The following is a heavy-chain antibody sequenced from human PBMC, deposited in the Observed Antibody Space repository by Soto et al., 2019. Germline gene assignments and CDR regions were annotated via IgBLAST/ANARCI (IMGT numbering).Heavy chain of an antibody. D-gene: IGHD3-10*01. CDR3: ARVMREPNYGAFDI. CDR1: GYTFTSYG. Sequence: QVQLVQSGAEVKKPGASVKVSCKASGYTFTSYGIGWVRQVPGQGLEWMGWISAYTGDTNYARGLQGRVTMTTDTSTSTVYMELRSLRSDDTAVYYCARVMREPNYGAFDIWGQGTMVTVSS. CDR2: ISAYTGDT. J-gene: IGHJ3*02. V-gene: IGHV1-18*01.